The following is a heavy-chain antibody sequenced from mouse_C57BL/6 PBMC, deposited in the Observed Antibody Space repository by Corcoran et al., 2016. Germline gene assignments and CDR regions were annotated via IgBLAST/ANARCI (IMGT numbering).Heavy chain of an antibody. CDR2: FYPGSGSI. CDR3: ARHGLGYYGSSYYAMDY. V-gene: IGHV1-62-2*01. D-gene: IGHD1-1*01. Sequence: QVQLQQSGAELVKPGASVKLSCKASGYTFTEYTIHWVKQRSGQGLEWIGWFYPGSGSIKYNEKFKDKATLTADKSSSTGYMELSRLTSEDSAVYFCARHGLGYYGSSYYAMDYWGQGTSVTVSS. J-gene: IGHJ4*01. CDR1: GYTFTEYT.